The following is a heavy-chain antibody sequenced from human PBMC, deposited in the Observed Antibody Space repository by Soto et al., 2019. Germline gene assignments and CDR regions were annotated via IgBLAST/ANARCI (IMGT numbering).Heavy chain of an antibody. CDR3: AVLGYCSSTSCYDYYYYYGMDV. J-gene: IGHJ6*02. Sequence: QVQLVQSGAEVKKPGASVKVSCKASGYTFTSYYMHWVRQAPGQGLEWMGIINPSGGSTSYAQKLQGRVTMTRDTSTSTVYMELSSLRSEDTAVYYCAVLGYCSSTSCYDYYYYYGMDVWGQGTTVTVSS. D-gene: IGHD2-2*01. CDR1: GYTFTSYY. CDR2: INPSGGST. V-gene: IGHV1-46*01.